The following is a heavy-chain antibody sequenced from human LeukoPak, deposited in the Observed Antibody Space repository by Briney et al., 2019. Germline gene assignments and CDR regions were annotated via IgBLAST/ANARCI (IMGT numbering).Heavy chain of an antibody. D-gene: IGHD1-26*01. J-gene: IGHJ6*03. CDR3: ARVLSAEHYYYYYYMDV. CDR2: ISSSGSTI. Sequence: GGSLRLSCAASGFTFSDYYMSWIRQAPGKGLEWVSYISSSGSTIYYADSVKGRFTISRDNAKNSLYLQMNSLRAEDTAVYYCARVLSAEHYYYYYYMDVWAKGPRSPSP. V-gene: IGHV3-11*01. CDR1: GFTFSDYY.